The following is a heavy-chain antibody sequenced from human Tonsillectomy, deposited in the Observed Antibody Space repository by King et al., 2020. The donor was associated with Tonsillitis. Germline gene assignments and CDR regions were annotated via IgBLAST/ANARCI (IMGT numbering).Heavy chain of an antibody. Sequence: VQLQQWGAGLLKPSETLSLTCAVYGGSFSGYYWSWIRQPPGKGLEWIGEINHSGSTNYNPSLKSRVTISLDTSKNQFSLKLSSVTAADTAVYYCARGASGYEPNGCGYWGQGTLVTVFS. CDR3: ARGASGYEPNGCGY. CDR2: INHSGST. J-gene: IGHJ4*02. CDR1: GGSFSGYY. V-gene: IGHV4-34*01. D-gene: IGHD3-22*01.